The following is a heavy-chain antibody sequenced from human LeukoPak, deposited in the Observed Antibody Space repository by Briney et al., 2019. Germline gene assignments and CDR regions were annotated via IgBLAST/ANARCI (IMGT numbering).Heavy chain of an antibody. V-gene: IGHV4-31*03. Sequence: SETLSLTCSVSGGSISSGGYYWSWIRQHPGKGLEWIGHIYYSGTSFYNPSLTSRVTISVDTSKNQFSLKLTSVNDADTAVYYCARIERSSYSLGFDYWGQGTLVTVSS. D-gene: IGHD6-6*01. CDR2: IYYSGTS. J-gene: IGHJ4*02. CDR1: GGSISSGGYY. CDR3: ARIERSSYSLGFDY.